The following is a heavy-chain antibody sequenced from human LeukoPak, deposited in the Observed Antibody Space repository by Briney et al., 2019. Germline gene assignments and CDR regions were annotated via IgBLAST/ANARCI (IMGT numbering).Heavy chain of an antibody. J-gene: IGHJ4*02. V-gene: IGHV3-21*05. D-gene: IGHD4-11*01. CDR1: GVTFSRNA. CDR3: ARARRATGPDY. Sequence: GGSLRLSCAASGVTFSRNAMSWVRQAPGKGLEWISYIGHMSRDIYYADSVRGRFTVSRDNAKNSLFLQMNSLRVQDTAVYFCARARRATGPDYWGRGTLVTVAS. CDR2: IGHMSRDI.